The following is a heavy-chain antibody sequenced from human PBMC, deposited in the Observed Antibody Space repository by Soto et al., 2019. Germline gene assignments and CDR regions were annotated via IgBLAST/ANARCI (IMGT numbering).Heavy chain of an antibody. CDR2: IYYSGNT. J-gene: IGHJ4*02. V-gene: IGHV4-61*01. D-gene: IGHD3-10*01. CDR3: ARDGSERPATY. Sequence: SETLSLTCTVSGGSISSSSYYWSWIRQPPGKGLEWIGYIYYSGNTNFNPSLKSRVSMSLDTSKNQFSLKLSAVTAADTAVYYCARDGSERPATYWGQGTLVTVSS. CDR1: GGSISSSSYY.